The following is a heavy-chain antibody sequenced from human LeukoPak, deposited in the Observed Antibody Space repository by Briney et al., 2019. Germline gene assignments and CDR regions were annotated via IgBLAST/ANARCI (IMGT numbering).Heavy chain of an antibody. CDR3: ARDSGGGGPYYFDS. CDR1: GGAFSSYA. Sequence: ASVKVSCKASGGAFSSYAISWVRQAPGQGLEWMGGIIPIFGTANYAQKFQGRVTITADESTSTAYMELSSLRSEDTAVYYCARDSGGGGPYYFDSGGKGPRVTVSS. CDR2: IIPIFGTA. V-gene: IGHV1-69*13. D-gene: IGHD4-23*01. J-gene: IGHJ4*02.